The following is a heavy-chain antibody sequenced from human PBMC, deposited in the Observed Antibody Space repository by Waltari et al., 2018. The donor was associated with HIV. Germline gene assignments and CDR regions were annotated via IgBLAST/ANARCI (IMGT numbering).Heavy chain of an antibody. V-gene: IGHV3-15*01. J-gene: IGHJ4*02. Sequence: EVQLVESGGGLVKPGGSLRLSCAAPGFTFSNAWMSWVRQAPGRELEWVGRIKSKTDGGTTDYAAPVKGRFTISRDDSKNTLYLQRNSLKTEDTAVYYCTTDGGMIVVGYWGQGTLVTVSS. CDR2: IKSKTDGGTT. CDR1: GFTFSNAW. CDR3: TTDGGMIVVGY. D-gene: IGHD3-22*01.